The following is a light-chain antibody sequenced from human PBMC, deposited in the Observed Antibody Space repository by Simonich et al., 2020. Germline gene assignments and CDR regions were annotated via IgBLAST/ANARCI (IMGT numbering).Light chain of an antibody. V-gene: IGLV2-14*03. Sequence: QSALTQPASVSGSPGQSITISCTGTSSDVGGYNYVSWYQQHPGKAPKRMIYDVSNRPAGVANRFSGSKSGNTGSLTISGLQAEDEADYYCSSYTSSSTLVFGGGTKLTVL. CDR2: DVS. CDR3: SSYTSSSTLV. J-gene: IGLJ2*01. CDR1: SSDVGGYNY.